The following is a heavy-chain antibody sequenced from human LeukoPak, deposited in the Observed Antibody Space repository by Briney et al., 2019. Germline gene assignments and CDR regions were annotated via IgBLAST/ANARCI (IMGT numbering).Heavy chain of an antibody. Sequence: GGSLRLSCAASGFTFRTSGMHWVRQAPGKGLGWVAFIQYHGRDKYYADSVKGRFTISRDNSKNTLYMEVNSLRAEDTAVYYCAREGGRTVAGTFDNWGQGTLVTVSS. CDR2: IQYHGRDK. CDR3: AREGGRTVAGTFDN. V-gene: IGHV3-30*02. CDR1: GFTFRTSG. D-gene: IGHD6-19*01. J-gene: IGHJ4*02.